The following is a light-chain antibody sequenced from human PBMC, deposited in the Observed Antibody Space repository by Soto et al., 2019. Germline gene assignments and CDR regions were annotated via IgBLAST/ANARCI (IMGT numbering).Light chain of an antibody. V-gene: IGKV1-17*01. CDR3: LQYNDYPPIT. Sequence: DIQMTQPPSSLSASVGDRVTITCRASQGIRSDLGWYQQKPGKTPKRLIYAASSLQSGVPSRFSGSGSGTEFTLTISSLQPEDSATYYCLQYNDYPPITFGQGTRLEIK. CDR1: QGIRSD. J-gene: IGKJ5*01. CDR2: AAS.